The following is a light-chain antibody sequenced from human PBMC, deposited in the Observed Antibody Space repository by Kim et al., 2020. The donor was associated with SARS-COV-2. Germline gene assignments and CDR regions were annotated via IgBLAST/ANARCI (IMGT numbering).Light chain of an antibody. Sequence: SGSPGERVTLFCRASQSVSSKVAWFQQKPGQAPRLLVFGGSSRATGVPDRFSGSGSGTGFSLTLSSLRSEDSAVYYVQQYDGWPHTFGQGTKLGI. CDR2: GGS. CDR1: QSVSSK. J-gene: IGKJ2*01. V-gene: IGKV3-15*01. CDR3: QQYDGWPHT.